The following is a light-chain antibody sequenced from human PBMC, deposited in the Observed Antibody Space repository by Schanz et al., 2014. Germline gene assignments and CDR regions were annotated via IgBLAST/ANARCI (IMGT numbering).Light chain of an antibody. V-gene: IGLV2-11*01. J-gene: IGLJ3*02. CDR1: SSDVGGYNY. Sequence: QSALTQPRSVSGSPGQSVTISCTGTSSDVGGYNYVSWHQQLPGKAPKLIFYEGTMRPSGVSYRFSVSKSGNTASLTISGLQAEDEADYYCCSYANDTIWVFGGGTKLTVL. CDR2: EGT. CDR3: CSYANDTIWV.